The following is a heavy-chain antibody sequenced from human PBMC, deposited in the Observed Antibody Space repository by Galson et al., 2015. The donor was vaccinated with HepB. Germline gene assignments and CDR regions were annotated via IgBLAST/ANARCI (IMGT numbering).Heavy chain of an antibody. D-gene: IGHD3-3*01. V-gene: IGHV1-69*06. J-gene: IGHJ5*01. CDR1: GDTFSSYA. CDR3: ASANDFWSGYRDAGTSRWFDS. Sequence: SVKVSCKASGDTFSSYAISWVRQAPGQGIEWMGGVLPIFANAKYALKFQGRVTITADKSTNTAFMEMSSLRSEDTAVYYCASANDFWSGYRDAGTSRWFDSWGQGTLVTVSS. CDR2: VLPIFANA.